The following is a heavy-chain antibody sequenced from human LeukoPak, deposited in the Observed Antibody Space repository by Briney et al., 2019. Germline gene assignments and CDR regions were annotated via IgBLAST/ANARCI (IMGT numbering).Heavy chain of an antibody. CDR2: ISSSGGTI. J-gene: IGHJ6*04. CDR3: AELGITMIGGV. Sequence: GGSLRLSCAASGFTFSSYEINWVRQTPGKGLEWVSYISSSGGTIYYADSVKGRFTISRDNAKNSLYPQMNSLRAEDTAVYYCAELGITMIGGVWGKGTTVTISS. V-gene: IGHV3-48*03. D-gene: IGHD3-10*02. CDR1: GFTFSSYE.